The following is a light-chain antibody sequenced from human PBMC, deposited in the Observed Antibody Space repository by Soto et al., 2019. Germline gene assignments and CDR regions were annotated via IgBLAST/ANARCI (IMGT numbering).Light chain of an antibody. Sequence: QSALTQPASVSGSLGQSITISCTGTSSDVGGYNFVSWYQQHPGKAPKLMLYNVYDRPSGISHRFSGSRSGNTASLTISGLQAEDEAHYYCNSYTSSSTLVFGGGTQLTVL. J-gene: IGLJ2*01. V-gene: IGLV2-14*03. CDR2: NVY. CDR1: SSDVGGYNF. CDR3: NSYTSSSTLV.